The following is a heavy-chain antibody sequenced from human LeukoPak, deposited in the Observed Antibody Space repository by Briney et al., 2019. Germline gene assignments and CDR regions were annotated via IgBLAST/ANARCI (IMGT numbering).Heavy chain of an antibody. Sequence: ASVKVSCKASGYTFTSYDINWVRQATGQGLEWMGWMNPNSGNTGYAQKFQGRVTMTRNTSISTAYMELSSLRSGDTAVYYCARASDYYGSSWYFPMPNYGMDVWGQGTTVTVSS. D-gene: IGHD6-13*01. CDR3: ARASDYYGSSWYFPMPNYGMDV. J-gene: IGHJ6*02. CDR1: GYTFTSYD. CDR2: MNPNSGNT. V-gene: IGHV1-8*01.